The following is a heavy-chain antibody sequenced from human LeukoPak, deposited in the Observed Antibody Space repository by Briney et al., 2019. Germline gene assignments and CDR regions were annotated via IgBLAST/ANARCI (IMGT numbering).Heavy chain of an antibody. CDR3: AKDPGRWLQYYYFDY. V-gene: IGHV3-48*01. CDR1: GFTFSSYG. CDR2: ISSSGSTI. J-gene: IGHJ4*02. D-gene: IGHD5-24*01. Sequence: GGSLRLSCAASGFTFSSYGMHWVRQAPGKGLEWVSYISSSGSTIYYADSVKGRFTISRDNSKNTLYLQMNSLRAEDTAVYYCAKDPGRWLQYYYFDYWGQGTLVTVSS.